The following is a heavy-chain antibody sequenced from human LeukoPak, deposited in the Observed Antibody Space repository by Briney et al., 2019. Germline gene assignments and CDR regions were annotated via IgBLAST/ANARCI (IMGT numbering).Heavy chain of an antibody. CDR2: ISGSGDDT. CDR1: GLTFSSYA. J-gene: IGHJ4*02. D-gene: IGHD3-10*01. Sequence: GGSLRLSCAASGLTFSSYAMSWVRQAPGKGLECVSAISGSGDDTYYADSVKGRFTISRDNSKITVYLQMSSLRAEDTAVYYCAKPHYSGSGSHSREDYWGQGTLVTVSS. V-gene: IGHV3-23*01. CDR3: AKPHYSGSGSHSREDY.